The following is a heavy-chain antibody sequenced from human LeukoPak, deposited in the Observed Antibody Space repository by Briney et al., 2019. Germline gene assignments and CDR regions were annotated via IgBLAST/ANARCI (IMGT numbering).Heavy chain of an antibody. D-gene: IGHD6-19*01. CDR1: GFTFSSYG. CDR2: IWYDGSNR. J-gene: IGHJ4*02. V-gene: IGHV3-33*06. CDR3: AKEGGVAGIGGYFGY. Sequence: PGGSLRLSCAASGFTFSSYGMHWVRQAPGKGLEWVAVIWYDGSNRYYADSVKGRFTISRDNSKNTLYLQMNSLRAEDTAVYYCAKEGGVAGIGGYFGYWGQGTLVTVSS.